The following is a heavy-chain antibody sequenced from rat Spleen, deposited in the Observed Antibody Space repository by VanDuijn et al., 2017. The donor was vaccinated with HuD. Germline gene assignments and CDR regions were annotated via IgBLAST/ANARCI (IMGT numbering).Heavy chain of an antibody. J-gene: IGHJ4*01. CDR2: INSAGST. V-gene: IGHV3-3*01. CDR1: GYSITSSYR. Sequence: EVQLQESGPGLVKPSQSLSLTCSVTGYSITSSYRWNWIRKFPGNKLEWMGYINSAGSTNYNPSLKSRISITRDTSKNQFFLQVNSVTTEDTATYSCAGGVMDAWGQGASVTVSS. CDR3: AGGVMDA.